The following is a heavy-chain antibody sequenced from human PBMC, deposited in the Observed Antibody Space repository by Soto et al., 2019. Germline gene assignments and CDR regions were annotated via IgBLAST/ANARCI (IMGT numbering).Heavy chain of an antibody. CDR3: AKHRYSGGECSEAFGN. CDR2: ISGRGDTI. J-gene: IGHJ4*02. D-gene: IGHD2-21*01. CDR1: GFIFSSYA. V-gene: IGHV3-23*01. Sequence: EVQLLESGGGLVQPGGSLRLSCAASGFIFSSYAMNWVRQAPGKGLDWVSGISGRGDTIHYADSVRGRFTISRDTAQNTLDMQMNSLKAEDTAVYYCAKHRYSGGECSEAFGNWGKVKLVIVSA.